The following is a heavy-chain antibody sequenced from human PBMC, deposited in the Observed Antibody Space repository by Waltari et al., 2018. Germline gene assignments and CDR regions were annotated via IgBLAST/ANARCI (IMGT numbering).Heavy chain of an antibody. Sequence: QVQLQESGPGLVKPSATLSLTCTVSGGSISCSSLSRLRHPPGKGLEWIGCIYYSGSTNYNPSLKSRVTILVDTSKNQFSLRLSSVTAADTAVYYCARSYYHDGSGWKFDYWGQGTLVTVSS. D-gene: IGHD3-22*01. CDR2: IYYSGST. J-gene: IGHJ4*02. V-gene: IGHV4-59*01. CDR3: ARSYYHDGSGWKFDY. CDR1: GGSISCSS.